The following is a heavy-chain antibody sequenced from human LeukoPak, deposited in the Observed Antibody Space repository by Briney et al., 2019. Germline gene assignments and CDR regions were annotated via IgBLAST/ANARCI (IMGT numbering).Heavy chain of an antibody. CDR3: ARARVTMVRGVISATYFDY. D-gene: IGHD3-10*01. CDR1: GYSFTSYW. CDR2: IYPGDSDT. Sequence: GESLKISCKGSGYSFTSYWIGWVRQMPGKGLEWMGIIYPGDSDTRYSPSFQGQVTISADKSISTAYLQWSSLKASDTAMYYCARARVTMVRGVISATYFDYWGQGTLVTASS. V-gene: IGHV5-51*01. J-gene: IGHJ4*02.